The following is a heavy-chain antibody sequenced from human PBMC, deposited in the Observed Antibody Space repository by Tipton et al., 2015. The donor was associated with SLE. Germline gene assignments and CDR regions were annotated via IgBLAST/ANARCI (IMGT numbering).Heavy chain of an antibody. D-gene: IGHD3-3*01. V-gene: IGHV4-34*01. J-gene: IGHJ6*02. CDR1: GGSFSGYY. CDR2: INHSGST. Sequence: LRLSCAVYGGSFSGYYWSWIRQPPGKGLEWIGEINHSGSTNYNPSLKSRLTISVDTSKNQFSLKLSSVTAADTAVYYCAKRNDFWSGYYGYYYGMDVWGQGTTVTVSS. CDR3: AKRNDFWSGYYGYYYGMDV.